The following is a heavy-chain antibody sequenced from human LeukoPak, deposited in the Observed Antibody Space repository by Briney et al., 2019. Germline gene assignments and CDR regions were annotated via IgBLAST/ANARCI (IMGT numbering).Heavy chain of an antibody. D-gene: IGHD2-15*01. J-gene: IGHJ5*02. CDR3: ARGGYCSGGDCYNNWFDP. Sequence: PGGSLRLSCAASGFTFSSYAMSWVRQAPGKGLEWVSAISGSGGSTYYADSVKGRFTISRDNSKNTLYLPMNNLRAEDTAVYYCARGGYCSGGDCYNNWFDPWGQGTLVTVSS. V-gene: IGHV3-23*01. CDR1: GFTFSSYA. CDR2: ISGSGGST.